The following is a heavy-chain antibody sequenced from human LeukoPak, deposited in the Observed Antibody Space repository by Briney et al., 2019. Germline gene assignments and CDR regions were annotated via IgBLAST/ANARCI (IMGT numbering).Heavy chain of an antibody. Sequence: ASVKVSCKVSGYTLTELSMHWVRQAPGKGLEWMGWINPNSGGTNYAQKFQGRVTMTRDTSISTAYMELSRLRSDDTAVYYCARERGSGSYFNYWGQGTLVTVSS. CDR3: ARERGSGSYFNY. V-gene: IGHV1-2*02. D-gene: IGHD1-26*01. CDR1: GYTLTELS. J-gene: IGHJ4*02. CDR2: INPNSGGT.